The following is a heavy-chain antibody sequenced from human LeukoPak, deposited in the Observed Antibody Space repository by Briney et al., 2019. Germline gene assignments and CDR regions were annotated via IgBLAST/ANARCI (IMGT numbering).Heavy chain of an antibody. D-gene: IGHD1-1*01. CDR2: ISSNGGSS. Sequence: PGGSPRISCLAPGFTFSAFAMCWGRQAPGEGLEYFSGISSNGGSSFYADSVKGRFTISRDNSKNTLYLQMSSLRAEDTAVYYCVKITSVTGGDCWGQGTRLTVSS. J-gene: IGHJ4*02. CDR1: GFTFSAFA. V-gene: IGHV3-64D*09. CDR3: VKITSVTGGDC.